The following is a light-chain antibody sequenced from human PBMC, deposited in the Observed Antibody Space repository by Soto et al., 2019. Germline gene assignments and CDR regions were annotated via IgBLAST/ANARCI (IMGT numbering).Light chain of an antibody. CDR2: EVT. J-gene: IGLJ3*02. CDR1: SSDVGGYDY. Sequence: QSALTQPASVSGSPGQSITISCTGTSSDVGGYDYASWYQQHPGKAPKLIIYEVTNRPSGVSNRFSGSKSGNTASLTISGLQAEDEADYYCSSYTSTTTPRVFGGGTKLTVL. CDR3: SSYTSTTTPRV. V-gene: IGLV2-14*01.